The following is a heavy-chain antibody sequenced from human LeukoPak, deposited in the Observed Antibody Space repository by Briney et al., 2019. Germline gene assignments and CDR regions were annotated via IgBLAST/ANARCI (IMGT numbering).Heavy chain of an antibody. V-gene: IGHV1-46*01. CDR2: TNPSSGNT. J-gene: IGHJ4*02. D-gene: IGHD6-19*01. CDR1: GYTFTSYW. Sequence: ASVKVSCKASGYTFTSYWLHWVRQAPGQGLEWMGITNPSSGNTAYAQKFQGRITMTRDTSTSTVYMELSSLRSDDTAVYYCARDKDSTGRYGGFDSWGQGTLVTVSS. CDR3: ARDKDSTGRYGGFDS.